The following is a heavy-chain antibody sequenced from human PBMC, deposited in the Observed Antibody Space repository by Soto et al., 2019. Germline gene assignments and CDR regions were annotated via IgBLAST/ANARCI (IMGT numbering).Heavy chain of an antibody. D-gene: IGHD6-6*01. CDR3: AREGQLGY. V-gene: IGHV1-18*01. J-gene: IGHJ4*02. Sequence: QVQLVQSGAEVKKPGASVKVSCQASGYTFSNYGFSWVRQAPGQGLEWMGWISGYNGNTNYAERLQGRVTMTTDTSASTAYMELKSLRYDDTAVYYCAREGQLGYWGQGTPVTVSS. CDR1: GYTFSNYG. CDR2: ISGYNGNT.